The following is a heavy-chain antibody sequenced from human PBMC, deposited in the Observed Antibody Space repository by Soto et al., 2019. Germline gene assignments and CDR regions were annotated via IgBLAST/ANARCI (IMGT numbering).Heavy chain of an antibody. V-gene: IGHV1-8*01. J-gene: IGHJ4*02. CDR1: GYTFRDYD. Sequence: QVQLVQSGAEVKKPGASVMVSCKASGYTFRDYDINWVRQASAHGLEWMGWMNPNSGNTVYAQKFQGRVTMTRDTSINTAYMELSSLRSDDTAVYYCARRARIGRQLWLPFDYWAQGTLVTVSS. CDR3: ARRARIGRQLWLPFDY. CDR2: MNPNSGNT. D-gene: IGHD5-18*01.